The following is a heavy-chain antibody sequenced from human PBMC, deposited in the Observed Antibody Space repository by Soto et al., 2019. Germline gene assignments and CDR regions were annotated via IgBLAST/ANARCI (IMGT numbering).Heavy chain of an antibody. CDR3: ARGPLVVLNYFES. CDR2: IFPLTDIP. CDR1: GGPFRNYP. Sequence: QVQLVQSGTEVKKPGSSVKVSCKASGGPFRNYPSNWVRQAPGQGLEWMGSIFPLTDIPDYAQNFQARLTISADKSTSTAYMELSSLTSDDTAMYFCARGPLVVLNYFESWGQGTLVTVSS. V-gene: IGHV1-69*02. J-gene: IGHJ4*02.